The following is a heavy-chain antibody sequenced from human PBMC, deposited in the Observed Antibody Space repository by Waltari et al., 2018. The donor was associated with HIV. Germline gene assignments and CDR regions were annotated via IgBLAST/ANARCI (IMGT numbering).Heavy chain of an antibody. CDR2: IWYDGSKK. Sequence: QVQLVESGGGVVQPGRSLRLSCAASGFTFSSYGMHWVRQAPGKGLEWVAVIWYDGSKKYHADSVKGRFTISRDNSKNTLYLQMNSLRAEDTAVYYCARDYGTGPDTYYYDSSGYPQSLFYYYGMDVWGQGTTVTVSS. CDR3: ARDYGTGPDTYYYDSSGYPQSLFYYYGMDV. CDR1: GFTFSSYG. D-gene: IGHD3-22*01. V-gene: IGHV3-33*01. J-gene: IGHJ6*02.